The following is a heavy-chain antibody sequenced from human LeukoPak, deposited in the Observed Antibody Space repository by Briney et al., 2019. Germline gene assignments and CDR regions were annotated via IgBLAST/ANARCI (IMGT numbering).Heavy chain of an antibody. D-gene: IGHD3/OR15-3a*01. J-gene: IGHJ4*02. CDR3: ARQTGSGLFTLP. CDR1: GVSISTSNSY. Sequence: SETLSLTCTVSGVSISTSNSYWGWIRQPPGKGLEWIGRMYYTGNTYYNASLKSRVTISIDTSKNQISLRLTSVTATDTAMYYCARQTGSGLFTLPGGQGTLVTVSS. CDR2: MYYTGNT. V-gene: IGHV4-39*01.